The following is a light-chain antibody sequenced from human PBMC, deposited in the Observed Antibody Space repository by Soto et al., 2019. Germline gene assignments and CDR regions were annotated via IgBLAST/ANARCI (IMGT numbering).Light chain of an antibody. Sequence: EIVLTQSPGTLSLSPGERATLSCRASQSVSNNYLAWYQQKPGQAPRLLIYGASNRATGIPDRFSGSGSGTDFTLTISRLEPEDFEVYYCQKYGSSGTFGPVTKADIK. CDR1: QSVSNNY. V-gene: IGKV3-20*01. CDR2: GAS. CDR3: QKYGSSGT. J-gene: IGKJ1*01.